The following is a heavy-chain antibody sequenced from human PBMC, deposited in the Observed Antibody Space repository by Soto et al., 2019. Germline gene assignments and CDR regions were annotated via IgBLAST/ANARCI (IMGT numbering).Heavy chain of an antibody. Sequence: PSETLSLTCTVSGGSISSYYWSWIRQPPGKGLEWIGYIYYSGSTNYNPSLKSRVTISVDTSKNQFSLKLSSVTAADTAVYYCARTQNTPHYYYYYMDVWGKGTTVTVSS. V-gene: IGHV4-59*08. CDR1: GGSISSYY. D-gene: IGHD2-2*02. CDR2: IYYSGST. CDR3: ARTQNTPHYYYYYMDV. J-gene: IGHJ6*03.